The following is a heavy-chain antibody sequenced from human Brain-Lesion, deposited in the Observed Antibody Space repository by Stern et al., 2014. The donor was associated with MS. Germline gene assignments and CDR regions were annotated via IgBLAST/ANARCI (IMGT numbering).Heavy chain of an antibody. J-gene: IGHJ6*02. Sequence: VQLEESGAEVKKPGASVKVSCKTSGYIFTGYYIHWVRQAPGQGLEWMAWINPNTGGTKYAQKFHGRVTMSRDTSISTAYVELSSLTSDDTAVYYCARDQRGITIFGVVTDYYYLGMDVWGQGTTVTVSS. CDR2: INPNTGGT. V-gene: IGHV1-2*02. CDR3: ARDQRGITIFGVVTDYYYLGMDV. D-gene: IGHD3-3*01. CDR1: GYIFTGYY.